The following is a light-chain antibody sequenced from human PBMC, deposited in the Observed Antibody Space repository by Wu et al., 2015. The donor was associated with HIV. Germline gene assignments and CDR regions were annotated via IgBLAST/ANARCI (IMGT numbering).Light chain of an antibody. J-gene: IGKJ4*01. CDR3: QQYGSSPLT. V-gene: IGKV3-20*01. CDR1: QSVSSNY. CDR2: GAS. Sequence: EIVLTQSPGTLSLSPGERATLSCRASQSVSSNYLAWYQQKPGQAPRLLIYGASSRATGIPDRFSGSGSGTDFTLTISRLEPEDFAVYYCQQYGSSPLTFGGGPRWRSN.